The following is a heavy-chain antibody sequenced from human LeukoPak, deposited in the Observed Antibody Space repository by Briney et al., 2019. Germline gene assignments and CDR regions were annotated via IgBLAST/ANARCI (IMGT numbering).Heavy chain of an antibody. CDR3: AKDPREAEEGDYAFDI. V-gene: IGHV3-23*01. D-gene: IGHD6-19*01. Sequence: GGSLRLSCATSGFTFNNYAMSWVRQAPGKGLEWVSANSGSGGSTYYADSVKGRFTISRDNSKNTLYLQMNSLRAEDTAVYYCAKDPREAEEGDYAFDIWGQGTMVTVSS. J-gene: IGHJ3*02. CDR1: GFTFNNYA. CDR2: NSGSGGST.